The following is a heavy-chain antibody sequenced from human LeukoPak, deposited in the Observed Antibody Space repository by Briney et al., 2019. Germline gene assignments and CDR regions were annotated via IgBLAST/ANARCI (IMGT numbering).Heavy chain of an antibody. CDR1: GGSISSYY. J-gene: IGHJ3*02. Sequence: SETLSLTCTVSGGSISSYYWSWIRQPPGKGLEWIGYIYYSGSTNYNPSLKSRVTISVDTSKNQFSLKLSSVTAADTAVYYCAAVLWSGEAEGYAFDIWGQGTMVTVSS. V-gene: IGHV4-59*01. CDR2: IYYSGST. D-gene: IGHD3-10*01. CDR3: AAVLWSGEAEGYAFDI.